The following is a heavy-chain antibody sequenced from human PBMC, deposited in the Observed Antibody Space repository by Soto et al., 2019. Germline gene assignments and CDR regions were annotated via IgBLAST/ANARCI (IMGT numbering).Heavy chain of an antibody. V-gene: IGHV3-53*01. J-gene: IGHJ3*01. Sequence: DVQLAEAGGGLIQPGESLRLSCAAFGFTIRGKKYVAWVRQAPGKGLEWVSALYDLDGSFYAASVKGRFTTSSDSSKTTVYLQMNDLRPDDTAVYYCATWHEREHAYDVWGQGTPVTVS. CDR2: LYDLDGS. CDR1: GFTIRGKKY. CDR3: ATWHEREHAYDV. D-gene: IGHD1-1*01.